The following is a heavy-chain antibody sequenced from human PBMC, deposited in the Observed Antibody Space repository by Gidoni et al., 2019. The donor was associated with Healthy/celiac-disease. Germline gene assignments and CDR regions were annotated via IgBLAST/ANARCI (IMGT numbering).Heavy chain of an antibody. Sequence: QVQLVQSGAEVKKPGASVKVSCKASGYTFTSYYMHWVRQAPGQGLEWMGIINPSGGSTSYAQKFQGRVTMTRDTSTSTVYMELSSLRSEDTAVYYCARTMIVVVKVPGSDKNWFDPWGQGTLVTVSS. CDR1: GYTFTSYY. CDR3: ARTMIVVVKVPGSDKNWFDP. V-gene: IGHV1-46*01. D-gene: IGHD3-22*01. J-gene: IGHJ5*02. CDR2: INPSGGST.